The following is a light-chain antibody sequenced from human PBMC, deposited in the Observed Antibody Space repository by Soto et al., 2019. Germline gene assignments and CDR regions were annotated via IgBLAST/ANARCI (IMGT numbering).Light chain of an antibody. CDR1: QTISSW. CDR2: DAS. Sequence: PSTLSGSVGDRVTITCRASQTISSWLAWYQQKPGKAPKLLIYDASSLESGVPSRFSGSGSGTEFTLTISSLQPDDVATYYCQHYNSYSEALGQGTKVDI. V-gene: IGKV1-5*01. CDR3: QHYNSYSEA. J-gene: IGKJ1*01.